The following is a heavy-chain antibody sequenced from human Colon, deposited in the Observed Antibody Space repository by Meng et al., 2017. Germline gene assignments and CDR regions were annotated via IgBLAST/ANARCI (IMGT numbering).Heavy chain of an antibody. V-gene: IGHV3-7*01. D-gene: IGHD6-19*01. J-gene: IGHJ4*02. Sequence: GESLKISCAASGFTFSSYWMSWVRQAPGKGLEWVVHIKQDGSGEYYVDSVKGRFTISRDNAKNSLSLQMNSLRAEDTAVYYCTRGGVAGSFDYWGQGTLVTVSS. CDR1: GFTFSSYW. CDR2: IKQDGSGE. CDR3: TRGGVAGSFDY.